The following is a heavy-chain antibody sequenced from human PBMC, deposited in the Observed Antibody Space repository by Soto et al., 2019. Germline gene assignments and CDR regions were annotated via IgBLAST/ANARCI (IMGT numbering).Heavy chain of an antibody. V-gene: IGHV4-59*08. Sequence: SETLSLTCTVSGGSINNHYWSWIRQPPGKGLEWLGCVYYNGSTNFNPSLKSRVTMSVDTSKNQFSLKLSSVTAADTAMYYCARHLKSKGIDYWSQGTLVTGLL. J-gene: IGHJ4*02. CDR2: VYYNGST. CDR1: GGSINNHY. CDR3: ARHLKSKGIDY.